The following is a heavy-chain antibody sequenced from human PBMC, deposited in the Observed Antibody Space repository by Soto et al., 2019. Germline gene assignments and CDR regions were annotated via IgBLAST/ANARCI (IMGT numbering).Heavy chain of an antibody. Sequence: PVGSLRLSCAASGFTFSSYAMSWVRQAPGKGLEWVSAISGSGGSTYYADSVKGRFTISRDNSKNTLYLQMNSLRAEDTAVYYCAESIAAAGPYYFDYWGQGTLVTVSS. D-gene: IGHD6-13*01. CDR1: GFTFSSYA. CDR2: ISGSGGST. V-gene: IGHV3-23*01. CDR3: AESIAAAGPYYFDY. J-gene: IGHJ4*02.